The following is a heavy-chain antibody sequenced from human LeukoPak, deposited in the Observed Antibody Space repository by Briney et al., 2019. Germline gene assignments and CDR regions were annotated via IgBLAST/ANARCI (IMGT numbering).Heavy chain of an antibody. CDR2: ISGSGGST. V-gene: IGHV3-23*01. D-gene: IGHD1-14*01. CDR1: GFTFSSYG. Sequence: GGTLRLSCAASGFTFSSYGMSWVRQAPGKGLEWVSAISGSGGSTYYADSVKGRFTISRDNAKNSLYLQMNSLRAEDTAVYYCARDKGRTRDYYYYYYMDVWGKGTTVTVSS. J-gene: IGHJ6*03. CDR3: ARDKGRTRDYYYYYYMDV.